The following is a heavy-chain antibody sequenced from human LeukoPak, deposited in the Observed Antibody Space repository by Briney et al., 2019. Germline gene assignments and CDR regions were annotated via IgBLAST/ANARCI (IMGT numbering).Heavy chain of an antibody. V-gene: IGHV1-2*02. J-gene: IGHJ4*02. D-gene: IGHD3-10*01. Sequence: ASVKVPCKASGYTFTGYYMHWVRQAPGQGLEWMGWINPNSGGTNYAQKFQGRVTMTRDTSISTAYMELSSLRSEDTAVYYCAREGYYGSGSQGYWGQGTLVTVSS. CDR2: INPNSGGT. CDR1: GYTFTGYY. CDR3: AREGYYGSGSQGY.